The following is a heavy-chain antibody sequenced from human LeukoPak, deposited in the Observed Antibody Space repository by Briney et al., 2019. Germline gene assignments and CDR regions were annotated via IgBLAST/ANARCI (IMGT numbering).Heavy chain of an antibody. J-gene: IGHJ4*02. CDR1: GFTFSSYA. Sequence: GGSLRLSCAASGFTFSSYAMSWVRQAPGKGLEWVSAISGSGGSTYYADSVKGRFTISRDNSKNTLYLQMNSLRAEDTAVYYCAKDMVTYYDILTGYYELPRPDYWGQGTLATVSS. CDR3: AKDMVTYYDILTGYYELPRPDY. V-gene: IGHV3-23*01. D-gene: IGHD3-9*01. CDR2: ISGSGGST.